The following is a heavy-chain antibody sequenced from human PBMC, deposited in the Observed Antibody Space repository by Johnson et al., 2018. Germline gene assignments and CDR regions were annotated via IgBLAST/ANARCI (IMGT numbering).Heavy chain of an antibody. Sequence: VQLVESGGGLIQXGGSXRLXCAASGFIVSSNYMNWVRQAPGKGLEWVSVIYSGGNTYYPDSVKGRFTISRDNAKNSLYLQMNSLRDEDTAVYYCARGAVVTEESRRNYYYGMDVWGKGTTVTVSS. CDR3: ARGAVVTEESRRNYYYGMDV. CDR1: GFIVSSNY. D-gene: IGHD2-21*02. J-gene: IGHJ6*04. CDR2: IYSGGNT. V-gene: IGHV3-53*01.